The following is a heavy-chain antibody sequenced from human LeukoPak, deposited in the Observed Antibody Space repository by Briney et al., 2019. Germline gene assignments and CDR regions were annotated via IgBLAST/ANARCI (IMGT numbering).Heavy chain of an antibody. CDR2: IHYSGNT. CDR1: GGSISSYY. J-gene: IGHJ4*02. CDR3: ARSGGVITVAPFDC. D-gene: IGHD4-23*01. Sequence: SETLFLTCTVSGGSISSYYWSWIRQPPGKGLEWIGYIHYSGNTNFNPSLKSRVTISVDTSKNQFSLKLNSVTTADTAIYYCARSGGVITVAPFDCWGQGTLVTVSS. V-gene: IGHV4-59*01.